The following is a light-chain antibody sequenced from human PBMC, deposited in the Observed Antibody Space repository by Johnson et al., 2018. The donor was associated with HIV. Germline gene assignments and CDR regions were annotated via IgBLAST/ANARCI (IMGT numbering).Light chain of an antibody. V-gene: IGLV1-51*01. CDR3: ATWDTSLSTGGV. CDR2: DNN. Sequence: QSVLTQPPSVSAAPGQRVTRSYSGSSSNIGNNFVSWFRQLPLRAPKVLIYDNNERPSGIPDRFSGSHSGTSATLDITGLQTGDEADYYCATWDTSLSTGGVFGTVTKVTVL. J-gene: IGLJ1*01. CDR1: SSNIGNNF.